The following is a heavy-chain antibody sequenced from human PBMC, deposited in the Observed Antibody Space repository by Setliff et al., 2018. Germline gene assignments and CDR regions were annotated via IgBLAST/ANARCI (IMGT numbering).Heavy chain of an antibody. D-gene: IGHD2-2*01. V-gene: IGHV4-34*01. Sequence: SETLSLTCAVYDGSFSGYYWSWIRQPPEKGLEWIGEINHTGSTNYSPSLKSRVTISVDTSKNQFSLKLTSVTAADTAVYYCARGYCSSPSCFFAGWFDPWGQGTLVTVSS. CDR3: ARGYCSSPSCFFAGWFDP. CDR1: DGSFSGYY. J-gene: IGHJ5*02. CDR2: INHTGST.